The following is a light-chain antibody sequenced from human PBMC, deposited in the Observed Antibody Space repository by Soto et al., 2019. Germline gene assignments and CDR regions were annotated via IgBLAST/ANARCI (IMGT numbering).Light chain of an antibody. CDR1: QSVGST. J-gene: IGKJ2*01. V-gene: IGKV3-15*01. CDR3: QQYSNWPPYS. Sequence: DIVMTQSPGSLSASPGESVTLSCRASQSVGSTLAWYQHQPGQAPRVLIYGSSTRATGIPDRFSGSGSGTDFTLNISSLQSEDFAGYYCQQYSNWPPYSCGQGTKLEMK. CDR2: GSS.